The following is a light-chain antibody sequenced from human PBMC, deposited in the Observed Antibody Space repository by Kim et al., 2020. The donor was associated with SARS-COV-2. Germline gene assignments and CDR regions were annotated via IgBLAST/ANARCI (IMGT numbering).Light chain of an antibody. CDR1: NIGSES. CDR3: QVWDRSSDHPV. Sequence: APGKTAIITCGGNNIGSESVHWYQQKPGQAPVLVIHFDSHRPSGIPERLSGSNSGNTATLTISRVEAGDEADYYCQVWDRSSDHPVFGGGTQLTVL. V-gene: IGLV3-21*04. J-gene: IGLJ3*02. CDR2: FDS.